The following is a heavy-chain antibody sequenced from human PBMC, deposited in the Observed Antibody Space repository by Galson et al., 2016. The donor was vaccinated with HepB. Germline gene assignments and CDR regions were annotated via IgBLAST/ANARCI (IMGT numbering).Heavy chain of an antibody. V-gene: IGHV3-23*01. CDR2: ITGSGVSS. D-gene: IGHD3-22*01. CDR1: GFTFRDST. CDR3: AKDGGTWGYYYGDWNLDL. Sequence: SLRLPCAASGFTFRDSTMTWVRQAPGKGLEWVSTITGSGVSSYYADSVKGRFTISRENSKNNVYLQMNSLRDDDTAVYYCAKDGGTWGYYYGDWNLDLWGRGTLVTVSS. J-gene: IGHJ2*01.